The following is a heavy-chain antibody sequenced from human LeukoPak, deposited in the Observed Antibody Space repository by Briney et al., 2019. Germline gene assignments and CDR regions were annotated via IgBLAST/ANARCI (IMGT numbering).Heavy chain of an antibody. J-gene: IGHJ6*03. V-gene: IGHV4-61*02. D-gene: IGHD3-3*01. CDR3: ARGFWSAYQYYYMDV. Sequence: TLSLICTVSGSSISSGSYYWSWIRQPAGKGLEWIGRIYTSGSTNYNPSLKSRVTISVDTSKNQFSLKLSSVTAADTAVYYCARGFWSAYQYYYMDVWGKGTTVTVSS. CDR2: IYTSGST. CDR1: GSSISSGSYY.